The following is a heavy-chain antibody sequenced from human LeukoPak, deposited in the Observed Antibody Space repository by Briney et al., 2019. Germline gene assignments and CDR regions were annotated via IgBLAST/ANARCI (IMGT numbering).Heavy chain of an antibody. V-gene: IGHV4-34*01. CDR2: INHSGST. D-gene: IGHD3-10*01. CDR3: AVLIRGVIKTMAAPFDY. CDR1: GGSFSGYY. J-gene: IGHJ4*02. Sequence: SETLSLTCAVYGGSFSGYYWSWIRQPPGRGLEWIGEINHSGSTNYNPSLKSRVTISVDTSKNQFSLKLSSVTAADTAVYYCAVLIRGVIKTMAAPFDYWGQGTLVTVSS.